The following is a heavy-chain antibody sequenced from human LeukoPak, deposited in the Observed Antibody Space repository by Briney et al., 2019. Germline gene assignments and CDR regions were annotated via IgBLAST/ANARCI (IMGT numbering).Heavy chain of an antibody. Sequence: ASVKVSCKASGYTFTSYGISWVRQAPGQGLEWMGWISAYNGNTNYAQKLQGRVTMTTDTSMSTAYMELRSLRSDDTAVYYCARVGKVGSWYVEILDYWGQGTLVTVSS. J-gene: IGHJ4*02. CDR3: ARVGKVGSWYVEILDY. V-gene: IGHV1-18*01. CDR1: GYTFTSYG. CDR2: ISAYNGNT. D-gene: IGHD6-13*01.